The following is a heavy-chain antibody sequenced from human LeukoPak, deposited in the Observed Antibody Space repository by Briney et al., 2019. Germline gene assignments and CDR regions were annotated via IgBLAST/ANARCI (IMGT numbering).Heavy chain of an antibody. J-gene: IGHJ6*03. Sequence: ASVKVSCKASGGTFSSYAISWVRQAPGQGLEWMGGIIPIFGTANYAQKFQGRVTITMDESTSTAYMELSSLRSEDTAVYYCAVCNQCFNYYYYYMDVWGKGTTVTVSS. V-gene: IGHV1-69*05. CDR2: IIPIFGTA. CDR3: AVCNQCFNYYYYYMDV. CDR1: GGTFSSYA. D-gene: IGHD3-16*01.